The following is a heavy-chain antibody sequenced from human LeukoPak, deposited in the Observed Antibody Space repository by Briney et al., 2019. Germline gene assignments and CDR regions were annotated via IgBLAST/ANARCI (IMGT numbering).Heavy chain of an antibody. V-gene: IGHV4-34*01. CDR2: INHSGTT. CDR1: GGSFSGYF. Sequence: SETLSLTCAVYGGSFSGYFWSWIRQPPGKGLEWIGEINHSGTTNYNPSLKSRVTISVDTSKNQFSLKLSSVTAADTAVYYCARLITGTTTAFDIWGQGTMVTVSS. D-gene: IGHD1-7*01. CDR3: ARLITGTTTAFDI. J-gene: IGHJ3*02.